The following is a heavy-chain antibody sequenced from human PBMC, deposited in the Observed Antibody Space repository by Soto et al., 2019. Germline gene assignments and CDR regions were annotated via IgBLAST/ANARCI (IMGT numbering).Heavy chain of an antibody. Sequence: EVQLVESGGGLVQPGGSLRLSCAASGFTFSTHWMHWVRQVPGKGLVWVSSISSDGGNTYYADSVKGRFTISRDNSKNTLSLQMNSLRADDAAVYYCAKSHYPGGNFHFPDYWGQGTLVTVSA. D-gene: IGHD1-1*01. CDR3: AKSHYPGGNFHFPDY. CDR2: ISSDGGNT. V-gene: IGHV3-74*01. J-gene: IGHJ4*02. CDR1: GFTFSTHW.